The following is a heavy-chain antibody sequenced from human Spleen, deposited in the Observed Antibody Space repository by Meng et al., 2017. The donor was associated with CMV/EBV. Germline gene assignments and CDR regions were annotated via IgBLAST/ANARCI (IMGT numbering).Heavy chain of an antibody. V-gene: IGHV1-18*01. J-gene: IGHJ5*02. D-gene: IGHD2-2*01. Sequence: YTFLNSGISWVRQAPGHGLEWMGWVSADAGDTNFAQKFQGRVTLTPDTSTSTAYMELGSLRSDDTAVYYCARDYYCSSASCYDCFDPWGQGTLVTVSS. CDR3: ARDYYCSSASCYDCFDP. CDR1: YTFLNSG. CDR2: VSADAGDT.